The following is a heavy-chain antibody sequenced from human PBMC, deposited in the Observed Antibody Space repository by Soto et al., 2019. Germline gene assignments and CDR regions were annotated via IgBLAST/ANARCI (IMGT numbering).Heavy chain of an antibody. V-gene: IGHV3-43*01. CDR3: AKDLSGGDYPHYYYGMDV. Sequence: GGSLRLSCAASGFTFDDYTMHWVRQAPGKGLEWVSLISWDGGSTYYADSVKGRFTISRDNSKNSLYLQMNSLRTEDTALYYCAKDLSGGDYPHYYYGMDVWGQGTTVTVSS. D-gene: IGHD4-17*01. CDR2: ISWDGGST. J-gene: IGHJ6*02. CDR1: GFTFDDYT.